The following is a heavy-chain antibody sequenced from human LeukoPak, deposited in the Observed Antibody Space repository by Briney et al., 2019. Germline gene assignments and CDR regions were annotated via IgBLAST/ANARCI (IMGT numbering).Heavy chain of an antibody. CDR1: GFTFNSYA. CDR3: AKDWGTSSGYYPDY. CDR2: LGGSGGST. D-gene: IGHD3-22*01. V-gene: IGHV3-23*01. Sequence: PGGSLRLSCAASGFTFNSYAMSWVRQAPGKGLEWVSGLGGSGGSTYYADSVKSRFTISRDNSNNTLYLQMNSLRAEDTAVYYCAKDWGTSSGYYPDYWGQGTLVTVSS. J-gene: IGHJ4*02.